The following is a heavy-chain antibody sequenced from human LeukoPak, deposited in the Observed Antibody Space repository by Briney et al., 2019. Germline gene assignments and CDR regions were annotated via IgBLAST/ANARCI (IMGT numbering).Heavy chain of an antibody. CDR2: IIPILGTA. CDR1: GGTFSSYA. Sequence: SVKVSCKASGGTFSSYAISWVRQAPGQGLEWMGGIIPILGTANYAQKFQGRVTITADESTSTAYMELSSLRSEDTAVYYCARSRSGSYYGYYFDYWGQGTLVTVSS. CDR3: ARSRSGSYYGYYFDY. D-gene: IGHD1-26*01. J-gene: IGHJ4*02. V-gene: IGHV1-69*01.